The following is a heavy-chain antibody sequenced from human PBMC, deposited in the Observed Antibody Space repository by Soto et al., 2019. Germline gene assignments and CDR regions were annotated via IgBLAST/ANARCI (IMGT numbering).Heavy chain of an antibody. D-gene: IGHD2-15*01. CDR2: IKDRGRT. V-gene: IGHV4-34*01. CDR1: GGSFTGYY. J-gene: IGHJ4*02. Sequence: QVQLQQWGAGLLKPSETLSLTCAVNGGSFTGYYWSWVRQPPGKGLEWIGEIKDRGRTNYSPSLRSRVTISADTSKKQFSLKVTSVTAADTAVYYCARGQEGVVATHWDQGTLVTVSS. CDR3: ARGQEGVVATH.